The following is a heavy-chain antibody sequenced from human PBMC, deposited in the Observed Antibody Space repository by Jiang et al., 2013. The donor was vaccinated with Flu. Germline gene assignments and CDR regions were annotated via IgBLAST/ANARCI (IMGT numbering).Heavy chain of an antibody. CDR2: ISGSGGST. D-gene: IGHD3-3*01. J-gene: IGHJ4*02. CDR1: GFTFSSYA. Sequence: LVRPGGSLRLSCAASGFTFSSYAMSWVRQAPGKGLEWVSAISGSGGSTYYADSVKGRFTISRDNSKNTLYLQMNSLRAEDTAVYYCAKVGALSETHVTYYDFWSGQYYFDYWGQGTLVTVSS. V-gene: IGHV3-23*01. CDR3: AKVGALSETHVTYYDFWSGQYYFDY.